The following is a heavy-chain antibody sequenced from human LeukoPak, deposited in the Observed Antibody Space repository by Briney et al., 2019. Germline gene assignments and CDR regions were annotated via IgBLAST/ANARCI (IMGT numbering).Heavy chain of an antibody. J-gene: IGHJ4*02. V-gene: IGHV3-23*01. CDR2: ISGSGGST. Sequence: PGGSLRLSCAASGFTFSSYAMSWVRQAPGKGLEWVSAISGSGGSTYYADSVKGRFTISRDNSKNTLYLQMNSLRAEDTAVYYCARDHGYYGSGSYFDYWGQGTLVTVSS. D-gene: IGHD3-10*01. CDR1: GFTFSSYA. CDR3: ARDHGYYGSGSYFDY.